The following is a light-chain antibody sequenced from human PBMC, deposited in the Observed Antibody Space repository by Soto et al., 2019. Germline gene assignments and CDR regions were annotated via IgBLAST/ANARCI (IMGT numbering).Light chain of an antibody. J-gene: IGKJ1*01. CDR2: KAS. V-gene: IGKV1-5*03. CDR3: QQYHIYST. Sequence: DIQMTQSPSTLFASVGDRDTITCRASQTINNWLAWFQQKPGKAPKLLISKASTLESGVPSRFSGSGSGTEFTLTISSLQPDDFATYYCQQYHIYSTFGQGTKVDIK. CDR1: QTINNW.